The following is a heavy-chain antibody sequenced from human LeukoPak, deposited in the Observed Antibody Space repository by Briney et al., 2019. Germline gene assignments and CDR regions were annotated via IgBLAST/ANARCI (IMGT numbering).Heavy chain of an antibody. CDR2: IIPIFGTA. CDR1: GGTFSSYA. CDR3: ARGQYCSSTSCRTQTPYYYYGMDV. V-gene: IGHV1-69*01. D-gene: IGHD2-2*01. J-gene: IGHJ6*02. Sequence: ASVKVSCKASGGTFSSYAISWVRQAPGQGLEWMGGIIPIFGTANYAQKFQGRVTITADESTSTAHMELSSLRSEDTAVYYCARGQYCSSTSCRTQTPYYYYGMDVWGQGATVTVSS.